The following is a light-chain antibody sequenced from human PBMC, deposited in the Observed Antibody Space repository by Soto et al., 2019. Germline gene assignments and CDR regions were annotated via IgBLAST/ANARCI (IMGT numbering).Light chain of an antibody. CDR1: QSISSY. CDR3: QQSYSTPWT. V-gene: IGKV1-39*01. Sequence: DIQMTQSPSSLSASVGDRVTITCRASQSISSYLNWYQQKPGKAPKLLIYAAFSLQSGVPSRFSGSGSGTDFTLTISSLQPEDFATYYCQQSYSTPWTFRQGTKVQVK. J-gene: IGKJ1*01. CDR2: AAF.